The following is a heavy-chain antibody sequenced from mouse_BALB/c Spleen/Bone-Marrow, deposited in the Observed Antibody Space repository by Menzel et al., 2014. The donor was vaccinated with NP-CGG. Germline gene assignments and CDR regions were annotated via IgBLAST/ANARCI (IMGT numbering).Heavy chain of an antibody. CDR3: ARVVATDWYFDV. J-gene: IGHJ1*01. Sequence: QVHVKQSGPGLVAPSQSLSITCTVSGFSLSRYSVHWVRQPPGKGLEWLGMIWGGGSTDYNSALKSRLCISKDNSKSQVFLKMNSLQTDDTAMYYCARVVATDWYFDVWGAGTTVTVSS. V-gene: IGHV2-6-4*01. CDR1: GFSLSRYS. D-gene: IGHD1-1*01. CDR2: IWGGGST.